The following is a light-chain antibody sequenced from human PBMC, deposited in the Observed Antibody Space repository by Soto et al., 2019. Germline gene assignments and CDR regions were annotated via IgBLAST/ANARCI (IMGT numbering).Light chain of an antibody. Sequence: QPVLTQPASVSGSPGQSITISCTGTDSDVGGYNYVSWYQQHPGKAPKLMIYEVINRPSGVSNRFSGSKSANTASLTISGLQAEDEADYYCSSYTSSSTLVFGGGTKLTVL. CDR3: SSYTSSSTLV. CDR1: DSDVGGYNY. J-gene: IGLJ3*02. CDR2: EVI. V-gene: IGLV2-14*03.